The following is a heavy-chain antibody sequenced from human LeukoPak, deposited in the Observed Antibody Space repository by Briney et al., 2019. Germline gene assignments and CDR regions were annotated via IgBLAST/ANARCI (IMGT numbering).Heavy chain of an antibody. Sequence: PGGSLRLSCTASGFALSASWMHWVRQAPGKGLVWVSRTSPDSNSAIYADSVKGRFIISRDNAKNTIYLQMNSLRPEDTAIYYCTREPVGSTGLFDSWGQGTLVTVSS. CDR2: TSPDSNSA. CDR3: TREPVGSTGLFDS. D-gene: IGHD1-26*01. J-gene: IGHJ4*02. CDR1: GFALSASW. V-gene: IGHV3-74*01.